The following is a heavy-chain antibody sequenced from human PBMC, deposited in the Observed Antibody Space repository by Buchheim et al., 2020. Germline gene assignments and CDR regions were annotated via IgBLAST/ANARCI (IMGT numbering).Heavy chain of an antibody. Sequence: QVQLVESGGGVVQPGRSLRLSCAASGFTFSSYAMHWVRQAPGKGLEWVAVISYDGSNKYYADSVKGRLTISRDNSKNTLYLQMNSLRAEDTAVYYCASFDREWPYIPDFDYWGQGTL. CDR2: ISYDGSNK. D-gene: IGHD2-2*02. V-gene: IGHV3-30*04. J-gene: IGHJ4*02. CDR1: GFTFSSYA. CDR3: ASFDREWPYIPDFDY.